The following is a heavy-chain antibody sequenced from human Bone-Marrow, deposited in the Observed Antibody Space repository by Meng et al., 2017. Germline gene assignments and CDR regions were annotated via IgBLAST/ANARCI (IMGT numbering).Heavy chain of an antibody. D-gene: IGHD3-22*01. CDR3: AREDRYYYDSRVDY. Sequence: VQLQLRGDGLLQPSATLSLTCAVYVWSFSVYYWSWIRKPPGKGLEWIGDINHSGSTTYNPSLKSRVTISVDTSKNQFSLKLSSVTAADTAVYYCAREDRYYYDSRVDYWGQGTLVTVSS. V-gene: IGHV4-34*01. CDR1: VWSFSVYY. CDR2: INHSGST. J-gene: IGHJ4*02.